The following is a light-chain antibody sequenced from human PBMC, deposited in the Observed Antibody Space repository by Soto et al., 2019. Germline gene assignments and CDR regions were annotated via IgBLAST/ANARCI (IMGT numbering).Light chain of an antibody. CDR1: NNDVGFYNY. J-gene: IGLJ2*01. CDR3: NSYAGGLVL. CDR2: DVN. V-gene: IGLV2-11*01. Sequence: QLVLTQPRSVSGSPGQSVTISCTGTNNDVGFYNYVSWYQQQLGKAPKLLIYDVNKRPSGVPPRFSGSKSANTASLTISGLQAADEADYYCNSYAGGLVLFGGGTKLTVL.